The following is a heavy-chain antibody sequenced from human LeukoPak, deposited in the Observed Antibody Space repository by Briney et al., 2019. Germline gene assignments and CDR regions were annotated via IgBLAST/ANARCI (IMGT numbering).Heavy chain of an antibody. D-gene: IGHD4-17*01. CDR1: GFTLSSSS. CDR2: ISSSSSYI. Sequence: GGSLRLSCAASGFTLSSSSMNWVRQAPGKGLEWVSSISSSSSYIYYADSLKGRFTISRDNSKNTLYLQMNSLRAEDTAVYYCARGRVTTLWGQGTLVTVSS. V-gene: IGHV3-21*01. CDR3: ARGRVTTL. J-gene: IGHJ4*02.